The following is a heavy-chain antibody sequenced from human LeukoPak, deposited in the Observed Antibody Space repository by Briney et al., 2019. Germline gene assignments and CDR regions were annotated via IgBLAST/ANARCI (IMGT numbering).Heavy chain of an antibody. Sequence: SVKVSCKASGGTFSSYAISWVRQAPGQGLEWMGRIIPILGIANYAQKFQGRVTITADKSTSTAYVELSSLRAEDTAIYYCAGDRNSDWYSPLDYWGQGSQVTVSP. CDR2: IIPILGIA. V-gene: IGHV1-69*04. CDR3: AGDRNSDWYSPLDY. CDR1: GGTFSSYA. J-gene: IGHJ4*02. D-gene: IGHD6-19*01.